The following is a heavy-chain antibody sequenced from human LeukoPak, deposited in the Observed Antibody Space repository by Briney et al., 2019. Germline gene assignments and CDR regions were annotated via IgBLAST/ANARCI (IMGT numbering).Heavy chain of an antibody. Sequence: GGSLRLSCAASGFTFSSYAMSWVRQAPGKGLEWVSAISGSGGSTYYADSVKGRFTISRDNSKNTLYLQMNSLRAEDTAVYYSAKDRLLWFGELSPYYYYYGMDVWGQGTTVTVSS. CDR3: AKDRLLWFGELSPYYYYYGMDV. D-gene: IGHD3-10*01. J-gene: IGHJ6*02. V-gene: IGHV3-23*01. CDR1: GFTFSSYA. CDR2: ISGSGGST.